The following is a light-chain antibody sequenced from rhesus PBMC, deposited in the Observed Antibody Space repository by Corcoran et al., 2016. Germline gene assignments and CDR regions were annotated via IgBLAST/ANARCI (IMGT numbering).Light chain of an antibody. J-gene: IGKJ3*01. CDR1: QSVNSN. Sequence: ETVMTQSPATLSLSPGERATLPCRASQSVNSNVAWYHPKPGQPPRLLIYLAYNRATGVPDRFSGRGSGTDFTLTISSLDPEDIGIYNGQQYDDWNTFGPGTKLDIK. V-gene: IGKV3-35*01. CDR2: LAY. CDR3: QQYDDWNT.